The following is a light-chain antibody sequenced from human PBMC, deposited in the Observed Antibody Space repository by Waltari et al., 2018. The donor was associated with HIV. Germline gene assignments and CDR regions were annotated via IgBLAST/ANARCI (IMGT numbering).Light chain of an antibody. CDR3: CSYAGMYTWV. J-gene: IGLJ3*02. V-gene: IGLV2-11*01. CDR2: DVS. CDR1: SSDVGSYNY. Sequence: QSSLTQPRSVSGSPGQSVTISCSGTSSDVGSYNYVSWYQQHPGKAPKGMIYDVSNRPSGVPDRFSGSKAGKTASLTISGLQAEDEADYYCCSYAGMYTWVFGGGTKLTVL.